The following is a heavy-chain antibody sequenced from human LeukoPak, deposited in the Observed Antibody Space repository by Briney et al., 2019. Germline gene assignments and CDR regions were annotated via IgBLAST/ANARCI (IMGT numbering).Heavy chain of an antibody. CDR3: VKGFPHYYDSSGFGAFDV. D-gene: IGHD3-22*01. CDR2: ISSNGGNT. J-gene: IGHJ3*01. CDR1: GFTFSFYA. Sequence: GRSLRLSCVASGFTFSFYAMGWVRQAPGKGLEYVSAISSNGGNTYYADSVKGRFTISRDNSKNTLYLQMNSLRADDTAVYYCVKGFPHYYDSSGFGAFDVWGQGTIVTVSS. V-gene: IGHV3-64D*09.